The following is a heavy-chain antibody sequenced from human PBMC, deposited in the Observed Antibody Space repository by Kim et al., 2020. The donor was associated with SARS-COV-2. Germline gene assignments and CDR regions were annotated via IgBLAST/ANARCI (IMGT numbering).Heavy chain of an antibody. J-gene: IGHJ4*02. D-gene: IGHD1-26*01. V-gene: IGHV3-53*03. CDR3: AKARFGSTWFFDF. Sequence: YYQDSVRGRFTISRDNSKNTLYLQLNSLRAEDMAVYYCAKARFGSTWFFDFWGQGTPVTVSS.